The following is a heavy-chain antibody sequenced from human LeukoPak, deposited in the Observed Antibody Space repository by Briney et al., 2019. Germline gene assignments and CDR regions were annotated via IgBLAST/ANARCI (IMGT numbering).Heavy chain of an antibody. CDR3: PRNRDGYNSFDY. V-gene: IGHV4-31*03. D-gene: IGHD5-24*01. CDR1: GGSINNGGYY. CDR2: IYYSGSS. J-gene: IGHJ4*02. Sequence: SQTLSLTCTVSGGSINNGGYYWSWIRQHPGKGLEWIGYIYYSGSSYYNPSLRSRVTISVDTSKNHFSLKLSSVTAADTAVYYCPRNRDGYNSFDYWGQGTLVTVSS.